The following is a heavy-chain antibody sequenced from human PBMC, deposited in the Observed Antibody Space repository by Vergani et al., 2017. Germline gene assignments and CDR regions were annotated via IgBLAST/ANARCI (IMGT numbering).Heavy chain of an antibody. V-gene: IGHV3-30*04. CDR2: ISYDGSNK. D-gene: IGHD3-16*02. J-gene: IGHJ4*02. CDR3: ASDPYDYAWGRYRPIS. Sequence: QVQLVESGGGVVQPGRSLRLSCAASGFTFSSYAMHWVRQAPGKGLEWVAVISYDGSNKYYADSVKGRCTISRDNSKNTLYLQRNSLRAEGTAVYYCASDPYDYAWGRYRPISGGQGTPV. CDR1: GFTFSSYA.